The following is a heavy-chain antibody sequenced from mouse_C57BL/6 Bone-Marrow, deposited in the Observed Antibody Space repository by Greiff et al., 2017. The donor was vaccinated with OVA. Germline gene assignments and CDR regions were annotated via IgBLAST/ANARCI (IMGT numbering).Heavy chain of an antibody. Sequence: EVQGVESGGGLVKPGGSLKLSCAASGFTFSDYGMHWVRQAPEKGLEWVAYISSGSSTNYYAETVKGRFTISRDNAKNTRFLQMTSLWSRDTAMYYCATYLLWFHWYFDVWGTGTTVTVSS. CDR2: ISSGSSTN. J-gene: IGHJ1*03. D-gene: IGHD2-2*01. CDR1: GFTFSDYG. V-gene: IGHV5-17*01. CDR3: ATYLLWFHWYFDV.